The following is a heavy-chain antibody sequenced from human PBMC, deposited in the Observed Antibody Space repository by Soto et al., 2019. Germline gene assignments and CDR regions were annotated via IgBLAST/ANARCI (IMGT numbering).Heavy chain of an antibody. V-gene: IGHV3-23*01. Sequence: GGSLRLSCAASGVTFSSYGMSWVRQAPGKGLEWVSGISGAGSNTYYADSVKGRFTISRDNSKNTLYLHMNSLRAEDTAVYYCAKRTPSGSLQPFDYWGQGTLVTVSS. CDR1: GVTFSSYG. CDR2: ISGAGSNT. J-gene: IGHJ4*02. CDR3: AKRTPSGSLQPFDY. D-gene: IGHD3-10*01.